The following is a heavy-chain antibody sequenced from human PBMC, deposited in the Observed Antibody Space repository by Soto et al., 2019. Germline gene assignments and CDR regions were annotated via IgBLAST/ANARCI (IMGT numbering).Heavy chain of an antibody. V-gene: IGHV4-30-4*08. CDR1: GGSISSEYFH. CDR2: IHYTGSI. D-gene: IGHD2-21*02. CDR3: DREDDGGDRDYYGLDV. Sequence: QVQLQQSGPGLVEPSQTLSLTCAVSGGSISSEYFHWTWIRQSPGKGLEWIGYIHYTGSIMYNPSFKSRLTMAVDTTKNQFSLQLTSVTAADTAVYFCDREDDGGDRDYYGLDVWGQGTTVTVSS. J-gene: IGHJ6*02.